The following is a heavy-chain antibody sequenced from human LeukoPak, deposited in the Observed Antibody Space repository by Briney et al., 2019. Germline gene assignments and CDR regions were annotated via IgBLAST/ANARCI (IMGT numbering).Heavy chain of an antibody. CDR3: ARMKEELVGWNYYCSMDV. V-gene: IGHV1-18*01. CDR2: ISAYNGNT. D-gene: IGHD6-13*01. J-gene: IGHJ6*03. Sequence: ASVKVSCKASGYTFTIYGISWVRQAPGQGREWVGWISAYNGNTNYVQKLRGRVTITPDTTTSTPYMELRSLRSADTALYYTARMKEELVGWNYYCSMDVWGKGTTVTVSS. CDR1: GYTFTIYG.